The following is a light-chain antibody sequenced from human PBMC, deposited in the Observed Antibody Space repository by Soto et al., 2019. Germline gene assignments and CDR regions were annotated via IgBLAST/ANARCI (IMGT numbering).Light chain of an antibody. CDR2: GAS. CDR3: QQYGSSPQT. J-gene: IGKJ1*01. CDR1: QSVSSSY. V-gene: IGKV3-20*01. Sequence: EIVLTQSPGTLSLSPGERATLSCRASQSVSSSYLAWYQQKPGQDPRLLIYGASSRAPGIPDRFRGSGSGTDFTLTISRLEPEDFAVYYCQQYGSSPQTFGQGTKVEIK.